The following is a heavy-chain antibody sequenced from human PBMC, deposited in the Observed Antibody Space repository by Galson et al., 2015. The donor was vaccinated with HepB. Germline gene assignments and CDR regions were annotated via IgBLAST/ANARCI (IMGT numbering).Heavy chain of an antibody. CDR1: GYTFTGHY. V-gene: IGHV1-2*04. D-gene: IGHD4-17*01. Sequence: SVKVSCKASGYTFTGHYMHWVRQAPGQGLEWMGWINPNSGGTNYAQKFQGWVTMTRDTSISTAYMELSRLRSDDTAVYYCARAGHDYGDYVVDYWGQGTLVTVSS. CDR2: INPNSGGT. CDR3: ARAGHDYGDYVVDY. J-gene: IGHJ4*02.